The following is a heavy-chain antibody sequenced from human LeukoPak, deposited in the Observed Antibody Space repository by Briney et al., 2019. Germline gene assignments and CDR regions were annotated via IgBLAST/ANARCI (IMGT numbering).Heavy chain of an antibody. Sequence: SETLSLTCAVYGGSFSGNYWSWIRQPPGKGLEWIGEINHSGSTNYNPSLKSRVTISVDTPKNQFSLKLSSVTAADTAVYYCARGRRDNWFDPWGQGTLVTVSS. V-gene: IGHV4-34*01. J-gene: IGHJ5*02. CDR2: INHSGST. CDR3: ARGRRDNWFDP. CDR1: GGSFSGNY.